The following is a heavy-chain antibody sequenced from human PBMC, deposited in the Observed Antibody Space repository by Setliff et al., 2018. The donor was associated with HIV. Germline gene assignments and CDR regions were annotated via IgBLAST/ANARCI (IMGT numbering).Heavy chain of an antibody. Sequence: ASVKVSCKASGYTFTSYGISWVRQAPGQGLEWMGWISAYNGNTNYAQKLQGRVTMTTDTSTSTAYMELRSLRPDDTAVYYCARDEGFDSSGYYLGTFDYWGQGTLVTVSS. CDR2: ISAYNGNT. CDR1: GYTFTSYG. J-gene: IGHJ4*02. CDR3: ARDEGFDSSGYYLGTFDY. V-gene: IGHV1-18*01. D-gene: IGHD3-22*01.